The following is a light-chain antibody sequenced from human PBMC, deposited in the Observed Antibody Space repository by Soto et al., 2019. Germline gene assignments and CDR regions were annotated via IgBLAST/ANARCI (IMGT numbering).Light chain of an antibody. V-gene: IGKV3-20*01. J-gene: IGKJ5*01. CDR2: GAS. CDR1: QSVSNNY. Sequence: EIVLTQSPGTLSLSPGERATLSWRASQSVSNNYLAWYQQKPGQAPRRLIYGASSRATGIPDRFSGSGSGTDFTLTISRLEPEDFAVYYCQQYSTSPTFGEGTRLEIK. CDR3: QQYSTSPT.